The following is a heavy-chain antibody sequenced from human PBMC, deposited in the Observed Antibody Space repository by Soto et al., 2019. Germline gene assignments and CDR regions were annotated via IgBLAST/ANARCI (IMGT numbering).Heavy chain of an antibody. CDR3: AKDPIGGEPLYYFDY. J-gene: IGHJ4*02. CDR2: ISSSSSTI. CDR1: GFTFSSYS. D-gene: IGHD3-16*01. Sequence: GGSLRLSCAASGFTFSSYSMNWVRQAPGKGLEWVSYISSSSSTIYYADSVKGRFTISRDNAKNTLYLQMNSLRAEDTAVFYCAKDPIGGEPLYYFDYWGQGTLVTVSS. V-gene: IGHV3-48*01.